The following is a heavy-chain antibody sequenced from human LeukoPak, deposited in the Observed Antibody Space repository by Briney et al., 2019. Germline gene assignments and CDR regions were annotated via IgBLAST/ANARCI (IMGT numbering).Heavy chain of an antibody. Sequence: GESLKISCKASGYSFTNYWIGWVRQMPGKGLEWMGIIHPGDSDTRYSPSFEGQVTISADKSITTAYLQCSSLKASDTAMYYCARLTYTSGWLFSHYWGQGTLVTVSS. CDR2: IHPGDSDT. V-gene: IGHV5-51*01. J-gene: IGHJ4*02. D-gene: IGHD6-19*01. CDR3: ARLTYTSGWLFSHY. CDR1: GYSFTNYW.